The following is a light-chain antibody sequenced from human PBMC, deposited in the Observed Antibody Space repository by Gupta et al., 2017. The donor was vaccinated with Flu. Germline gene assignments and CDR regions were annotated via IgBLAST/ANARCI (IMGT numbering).Light chain of an antibody. CDR3: MQALQTPLFT. V-gene: IGKV2-28*01. CDR2: LGS. Sequence: TPGEPASISCRSSQSLLHSNGENYLDWYLQKPGQSPQLLIYLGSNRASGVPDRFSGSGSGTDFTLKISRVEAEDVGVYYCMQALQTPLFTFGPGTKVDI. CDR1: QSLLHSNGENY. J-gene: IGKJ3*01.